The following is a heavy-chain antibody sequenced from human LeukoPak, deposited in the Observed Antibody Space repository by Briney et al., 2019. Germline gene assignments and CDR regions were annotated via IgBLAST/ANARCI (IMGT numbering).Heavy chain of an antibody. J-gene: IGHJ4*02. CDR2: INHSGST. D-gene: IGHD3-10*01. V-gene: IGHV4-34*01. CDR3: PRGNGSGSYCPDAY. CDR1: GGSFSGYY. Sequence: SETLSLTCAVYGGSFSGYYWSWIRQPPGKGLEWIGEINHSGSTNYNPSLKSRVTISVDTSKNQFSLKLSSVTAADTAVYYCPRGNGSGSYCPDAYWGQVILGNVSS.